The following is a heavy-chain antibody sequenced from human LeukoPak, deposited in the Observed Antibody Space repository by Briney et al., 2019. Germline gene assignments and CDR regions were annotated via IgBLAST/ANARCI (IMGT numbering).Heavy chain of an antibody. Sequence: PSETLSLTCTVSGGSISSYYWSWIRQPAGKGLEWIGRIYTSGSTNYNPSLKSRVTMSVDTSKNQFSLKLSSVTAADTAAYYCARIEQWLVEGAFDIWGQGTMVTVSS. CDR3: ARIEQWLVEGAFDI. J-gene: IGHJ3*02. D-gene: IGHD6-19*01. CDR2: IYTSGST. V-gene: IGHV4-4*07. CDR1: GGSISSYY.